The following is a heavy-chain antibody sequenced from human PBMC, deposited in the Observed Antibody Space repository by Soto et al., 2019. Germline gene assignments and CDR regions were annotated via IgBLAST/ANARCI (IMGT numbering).Heavy chain of an antibody. V-gene: IGHV3-11*01. CDR1: GFTFSDYY. CDR3: ARDNLAFDI. CDR2: ISYSGSTI. J-gene: IGHJ3*02. Sequence: GGSLRLSCAASGFTFSDYYMSWIRQDPGKGLEWVSYISYSGSTIYYADSVKGRFTISRDNAKNSLYLQMNSLRAEDAAAYYCARDNLAFDIWGQGTMVTVSS.